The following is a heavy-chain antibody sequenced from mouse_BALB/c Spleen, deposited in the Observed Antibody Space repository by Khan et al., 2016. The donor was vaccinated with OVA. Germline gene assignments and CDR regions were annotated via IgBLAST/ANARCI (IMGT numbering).Heavy chain of an antibody. D-gene: IGHD2-4*01. V-gene: IGHV2-2*02. CDR1: GFSLPNYS. J-gene: IGHJ3*01. CDR2: IWSAGST. CDR3: ARRGYDYGRGALFAY. Sequence: QVQLKESGPGLVQPSQSLSITCTVSGFSLPNYSVHWVRQSPGKGLEWLGVIWSAGSTDYNEAFISRLTISKANSRSQVFFKMNNLQPNDTAIYYCARRGYDYGRGALFAYWGQGTLVTVSA.